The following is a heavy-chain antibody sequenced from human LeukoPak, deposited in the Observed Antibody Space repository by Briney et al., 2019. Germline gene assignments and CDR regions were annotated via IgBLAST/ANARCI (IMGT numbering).Heavy chain of an antibody. CDR1: GGSISSGGYY. Sequence: SETLSLTCTVSGGSISSGGYYWSWIRQPPGKGLEWIGYIYHSGSTYYNPSLKSRVTISLDKSKNHFSLKLSSVTAADTAVYYCASASGSYYPDAYDIWGQGTMVTVSS. CDR3: ASASGSYYPDAYDI. V-gene: IGHV4-30-2*01. CDR2: IYHSGST. D-gene: IGHD1-26*01. J-gene: IGHJ3*02.